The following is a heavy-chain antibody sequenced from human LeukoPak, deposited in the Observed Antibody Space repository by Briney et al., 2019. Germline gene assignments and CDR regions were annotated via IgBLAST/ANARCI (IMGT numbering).Heavy chain of an antibody. CDR2: ISAYNGNT. CDR1: GYTFTSYG. CDR3: ARDTYCDSTSCRFTQVQY. D-gene: IGHD2-2*01. J-gene: IGHJ1*01. Sequence: ASVKVSCKGSGYTFTSYGISCVRQAPGQGLEWMGWISAYNGNTNYAQKLQGRVTMTTDTSTSTAYMELRSPRSDDTAVYYCARDTYCDSTSCRFTQVQYWGQGTLVTVSS. V-gene: IGHV1-18*04.